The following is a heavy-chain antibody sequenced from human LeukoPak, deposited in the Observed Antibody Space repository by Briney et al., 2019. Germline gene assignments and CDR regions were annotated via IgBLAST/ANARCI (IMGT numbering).Heavy chain of an antibody. CDR3: ARISGDAWFGEPATNY. D-gene: IGHD3-10*01. V-gene: IGHV4-38-2*02. CDR1: GYSISSGYY. CDR2: IYHSGST. J-gene: IGHJ4*02. Sequence: PSETLSLTCTVSGYSISSGYYWGWIRQPPGKGLEWIGSIYHSGSTYYNPSLKSRVTISVDTSKNQFSLKLSSVTAADTAVYYCARISGDAWFGEPATNYWGQGTLVTVSS.